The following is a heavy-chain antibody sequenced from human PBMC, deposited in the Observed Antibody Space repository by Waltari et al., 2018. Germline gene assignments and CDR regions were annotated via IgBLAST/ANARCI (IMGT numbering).Heavy chain of an antibody. J-gene: IGHJ6*03. Sequence: QVQLQESGPGLVKPSETLSLTCTVSGGSISSYYWSWIRQPAGKGLEWIGRIYTSWSTNYNPSLKRRVTMSVDTSKNQFSLKLSSVTAADTAVYYCARETRPYGYGYYYYYYMDVWGKGTTVTVSS. CDR3: ARETRPYGYGYYYYYYMDV. D-gene: IGHD5-18*01. CDR2: IYTSWST. CDR1: GGSISSYY. V-gene: IGHV4-4*07.